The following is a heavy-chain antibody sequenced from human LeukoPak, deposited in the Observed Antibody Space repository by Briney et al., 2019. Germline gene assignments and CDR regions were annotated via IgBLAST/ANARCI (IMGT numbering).Heavy chain of an antibody. CDR1: GYTISIGHY. V-gene: IGHV4-38-2*02. D-gene: IGHD3-10*01. J-gene: IGHJ4*02. CDR2: IYKTGSA. CDR3: ARVLDYYGSGTYSFDY. Sequence: PSETLSLTCTVSGYTISIGHYWGWIRPPPGKGLEWIGSIYKTGSAFYNSSLKSRVTLSVDTSKNQFSLKLSSVTAADTAVYYCARVLDYYGSGTYSFDYWGQGTLVTVSS.